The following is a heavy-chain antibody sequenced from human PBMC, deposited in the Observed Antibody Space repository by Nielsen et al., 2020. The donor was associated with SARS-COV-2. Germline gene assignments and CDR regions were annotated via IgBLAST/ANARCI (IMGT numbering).Heavy chain of an antibody. CDR2: INPNSGGT. CDR1: GYAFTGYY. CDR3: ARDVGGDRYSSGY. V-gene: IGHV1-2*02. Sequence: ASVKVSCKASGYAFTGYYMHWVRQAPGQGLEWMGWINPNSGGTNYAQKFQGRVTMTRDTSISTAYMELSRLRSDDTAVYYCARDVGGDRYSSGYWGQGTLVTVSS. J-gene: IGHJ4*02. D-gene: IGHD6-19*01.